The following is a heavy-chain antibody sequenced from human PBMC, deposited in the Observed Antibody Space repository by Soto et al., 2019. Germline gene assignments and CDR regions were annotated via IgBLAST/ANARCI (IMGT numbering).Heavy chain of an antibody. D-gene: IGHD2-8*01. CDR1: CGSIISGDYC. CDR3: ARGRTPYCTNGVCYPNWFDP. V-gene: IGHV4-30-4*01. CDR2: IYYIGST. Sequence: PSETLSLTCTVSCGSIISGDYCWSWIRQPPGKGLEWIVYIYYIGSTYYNPSLKSRVTISVDTSKNQFSLKLSSVTAADTAVYYCARGRTPYCTNGVCYPNWFDPWGQGTLVTVSS. J-gene: IGHJ5*02.